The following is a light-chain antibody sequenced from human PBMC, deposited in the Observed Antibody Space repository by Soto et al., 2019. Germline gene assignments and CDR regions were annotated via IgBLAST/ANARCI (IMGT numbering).Light chain of an antibody. CDR3: QHYENLPYT. CDR1: PVIPNY. Sequence: DIQLPQSASSLSASVGDRVTITCQASPVIPNYLNWYQQKPGKAPKLLIYDISTLEIGVSSRFSGSGSGTDFTFTISGLQTEDIATYYCQHYENLPYTFGQGTKLEI. V-gene: IGKV1-33*01. CDR2: DIS. J-gene: IGKJ2*01.